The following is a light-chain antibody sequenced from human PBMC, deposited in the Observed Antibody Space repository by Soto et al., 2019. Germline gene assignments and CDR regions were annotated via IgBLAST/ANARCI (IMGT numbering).Light chain of an antibody. CDR3: AAWDGSLNNVL. V-gene: IGLV1-44*01. CDR1: GSSIGTNT. Sequence: QSVLTQPPSASGTPGPRVTISFSGSGSSIGTNTVNWYRQLPGTAPKLLIYGDNQRPSGVPDRFSGSKSGTSASLAISGLQSEDEAEYYCAAWDGSLNNVLFGGGTKLTVL. J-gene: IGLJ2*01. CDR2: GDN.